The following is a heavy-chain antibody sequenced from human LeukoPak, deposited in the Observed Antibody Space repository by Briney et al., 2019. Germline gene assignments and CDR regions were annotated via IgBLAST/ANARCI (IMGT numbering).Heavy chain of an antibody. CDR2: IYYSGTT. Sequence: SETLSLTCTVSGGSISSSSYYWGWIRQPPGKGLEWIGSIYYSGTTYYNPSLKSRVTISVDTSNSQFSLKLSSVTAADTSMYYCVTSYGSSWLRFDYWGQGTLVTVSS. CDR1: GGSISSSSYY. D-gene: IGHD6-13*01. J-gene: IGHJ4*02. V-gene: IGHV4-39*01. CDR3: VTSYGSSWLRFDY.